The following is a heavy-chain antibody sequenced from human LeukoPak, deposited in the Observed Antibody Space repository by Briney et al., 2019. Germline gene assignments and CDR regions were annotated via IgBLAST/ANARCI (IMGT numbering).Heavy chain of an antibody. CDR2: IYTSGST. J-gene: IGHJ5*02. V-gene: IGHV4-61*02. D-gene: IGHD3-3*01. Sequence: MPSETLSLTCTVSGGSISSGSYYWSWIRQPAGKGLEWIGRIYTSGSTNYNPSLKSRVTISVDTSKNQFSLKLSSVTAADTVVYYCARDQFWSGPWFDPWGQGTLVTVSS. CDR1: GGSISSGSYY. CDR3: ARDQFWSGPWFDP.